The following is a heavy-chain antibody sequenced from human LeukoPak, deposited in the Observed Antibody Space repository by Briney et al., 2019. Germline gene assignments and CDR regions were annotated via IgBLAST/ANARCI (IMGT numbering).Heavy chain of an antibody. CDR1: GFRFGSDW. CDR2: IWYDGSNK. Sequence: GGSLRLSCAASGFRFGSDWMTWVRQAPGKGLEWVAVIWYDGSNKYYADSVKGRFTISRDNSKNTLYLQMNSLRAEDTAVYYCAKDERGYSYGLIDYWGQGTLVTVSS. D-gene: IGHD5-18*01. CDR3: AKDERGYSYGLIDY. V-gene: IGHV3-33*06. J-gene: IGHJ4*02.